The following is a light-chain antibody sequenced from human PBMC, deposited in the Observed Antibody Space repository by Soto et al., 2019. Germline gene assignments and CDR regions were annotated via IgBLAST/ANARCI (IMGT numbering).Light chain of an antibody. CDR3: QQNNSYSVT. V-gene: IGKV1-5*03. J-gene: IGKJ1*01. CDR2: KAS. CDR1: QSISSR. Sequence: DIQITQYPSTLSASVGDRVTPTRRASQSISSRLAWYQQKPGKAPKFLVYKASNLESGVPSRFSGSGSGTEFTLTISSLQPDDFATYYCQQNNSYSVTFGQGTKVDIK.